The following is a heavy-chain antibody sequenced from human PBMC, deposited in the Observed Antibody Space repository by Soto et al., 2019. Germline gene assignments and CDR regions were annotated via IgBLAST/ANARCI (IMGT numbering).Heavy chain of an antibody. CDR2: IYYGGIT. V-gene: IGHV4-31*03. J-gene: IGHJ3*02. Sequence: PSETLSLTCSVSGGSITRGGYYWNWIRHHPGKGLEWIGYIYYGGITYYNPSLKSRITISVDTSKNQFSLKLSSVTAADTAAYYCAPHVSCSGGSCQYDAFAIRGQGTMVTVS. CDR3: APHVSCSGGSCQYDAFAI. CDR1: GGSITRGGYY. D-gene: IGHD2-15*01.